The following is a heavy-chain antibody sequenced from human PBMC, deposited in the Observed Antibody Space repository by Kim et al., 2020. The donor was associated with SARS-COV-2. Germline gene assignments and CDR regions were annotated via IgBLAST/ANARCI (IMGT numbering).Heavy chain of an antibody. CDR1: GGPIRSGGKF. J-gene: IGHJ4*02. Sequence: SETLSLTCSVSGGPIRSGGKFWTWTRQHPAKGLEWIGYISYSGNSHYSPSLRSRVNISLQTSENQFSLELTSGTAAGTAVYYCARGQPLDYWGQGILVTVSS. V-gene: IGHV4-31*03. CDR3: ARGQPLDY. CDR2: ISYSGNS. D-gene: IGHD2-2*01.